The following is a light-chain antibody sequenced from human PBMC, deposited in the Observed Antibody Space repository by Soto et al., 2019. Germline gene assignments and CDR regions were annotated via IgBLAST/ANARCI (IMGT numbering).Light chain of an antibody. CDR3: QQYGGSPPT. J-gene: IGKJ1*01. Sequence: EIVLTQSPGTLSLSPGERATLSCRASQSVSSNSLAWYQRNPGQAPRLLIYGASYRATDIPHRFSGSGSGTDFTLTITRLDPEDFAVYYCQQYGGSPPTFGQGTKVEIK. CDR2: GAS. V-gene: IGKV3-20*01. CDR1: QSVSSNS.